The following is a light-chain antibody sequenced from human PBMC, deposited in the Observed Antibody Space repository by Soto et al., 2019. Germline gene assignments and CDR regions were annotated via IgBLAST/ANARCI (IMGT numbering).Light chain of an antibody. J-gene: IGKJ5*01. Sequence: ETVLTQSPATLSLSPGDRATLSCRASQSVSSYLAWYQQKPGQAPRLLIYDASNRATGIPARFSGSGSGTAFTLSISRLEPGDFAVFYCQHYDSLPITFGQGTRLEIK. V-gene: IGKV3-11*01. CDR1: QSVSSY. CDR2: DAS. CDR3: QHYDSLPIT.